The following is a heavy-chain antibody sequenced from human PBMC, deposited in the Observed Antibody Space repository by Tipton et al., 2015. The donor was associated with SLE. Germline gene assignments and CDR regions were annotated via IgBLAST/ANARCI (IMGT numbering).Heavy chain of an antibody. Sequence: SLRLSCAVSGFTLSAFGMHWVRQAPGKGLEWVAFLPYDGKNKNYADSVKGRFIISRDNSKNTLYLQISSLRGEDTAVYYCARGWKYWAVWGQGTLVTVSS. V-gene: IGHV3-30*02. CDR3: ARGWKYWAV. D-gene: IGHD2/OR15-2a*01. J-gene: IGHJ4*02. CDR1: GFTLSAFG. CDR2: LPYDGKNK.